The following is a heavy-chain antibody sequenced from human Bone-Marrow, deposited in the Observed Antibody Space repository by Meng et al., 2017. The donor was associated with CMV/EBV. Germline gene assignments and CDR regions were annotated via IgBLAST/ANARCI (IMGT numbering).Heavy chain of an antibody. J-gene: IGHJ4*02. V-gene: IGHV3-30*04. CDR3: ARLGVVPAASPDGLFDY. CDR1: GFTFSNYA. D-gene: IGHD2-2*01. Sequence: GGSLRLSCAASGFTFSNYAIHWVRQAPGKGLEWVAVVSYDGSNKYYADSVKGRFTISRDNSKTSLYLEMNSLRPEDTAVYYCARLGVVPAASPDGLFDYWGQRTLVTVSS. CDR2: VSYDGSNK.